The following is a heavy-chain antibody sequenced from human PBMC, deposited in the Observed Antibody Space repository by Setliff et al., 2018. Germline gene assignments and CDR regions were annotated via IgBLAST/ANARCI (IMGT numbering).Heavy chain of an antibody. CDR1: GFTFEDYA. CDR3: ATANNTGWYPSYFNY. D-gene: IGHD6-19*01. J-gene: IGHJ4*02. CDR2: IKSKTDGGTT. V-gene: IGHV3-15*01. Sequence: GESLKISCAASGFTFEDYAMSWVRQVPGKGLEWIGHIKSKTDGGTTDYAAPVKGRLTISRDNSKNTLYLQMNSLRPEDTAIYYCATANNTGWYPSYFNYWGQGTLVTVSS.